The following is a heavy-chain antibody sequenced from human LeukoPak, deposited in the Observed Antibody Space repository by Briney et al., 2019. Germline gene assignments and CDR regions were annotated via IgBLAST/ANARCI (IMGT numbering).Heavy chain of an antibody. V-gene: IGHV4-30-2*01. CDR1: GGSISSGGYY. CDR2: IYHSGST. Sequence: SETLSLTCTVSGGSISSGGYYWSWIRQPPGKGLEWIGYIYHSGSTYYNPSLKSRVTISVDTSKNQFSLKLSSVTAADTAVYYCARETYGGNSFSWIHYYYGMDVWGQGTTVTVSS. D-gene: IGHD4-23*01. J-gene: IGHJ6*02. CDR3: ARETYGGNSFSWIHYYYGMDV.